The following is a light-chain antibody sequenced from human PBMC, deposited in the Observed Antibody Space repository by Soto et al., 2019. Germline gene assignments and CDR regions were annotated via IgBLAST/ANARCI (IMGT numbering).Light chain of an antibody. J-gene: IGLJ1*01. Sequence: QSVLTQPPSVSGAPGQRVTISCTGSSSNIGAGYDVHWYQQLPGTAPKLLIYGNSNRPSGVPDRFSGSKSDTSASLAITGLLAEDQADYYCQSCDSSLSGFYVFGTGTKVTVL. CDR1: SSNIGAGYD. CDR3: QSCDSSLSGFYV. CDR2: GNS. V-gene: IGLV1-40*01.